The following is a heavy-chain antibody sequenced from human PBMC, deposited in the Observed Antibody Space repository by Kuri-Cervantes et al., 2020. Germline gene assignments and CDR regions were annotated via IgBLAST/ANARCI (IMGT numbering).Heavy chain of an antibody. J-gene: IGHJ3*02. D-gene: IGHD1-26*01. CDR3: ARVVPTEDAFDI. V-gene: IGHV3-48*03. Sequence: GESLKISCAASGFTFSSSEMSWVRQAPGKGLEWVSYISSGETISYADSVKGRFTISRDNAKNSLFLQMNSLRAEDTALYYCARVVPTEDAFDIWGQGTMVTVSS. CDR2: ISSGETI. CDR1: GFTFSSSE.